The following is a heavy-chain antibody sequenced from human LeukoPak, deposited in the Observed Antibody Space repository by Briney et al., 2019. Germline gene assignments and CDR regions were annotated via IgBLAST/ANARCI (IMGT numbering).Heavy chain of an antibody. V-gene: IGHV3-48*01. D-gene: IGHD3-22*01. J-gene: IGHJ4*02. CDR1: GFTFSSYS. Sequence: GGSLRLSCAASGFTFSSYSMNWVRQAPGKGLEWVSYISSSSSTIYYADSVKGRFTISRDNAKNSLYLRMNSLRAEDTAVYYCARDPPYYYDSSGYYRFDYWGQGTLVTVSS. CDR2: ISSSSSTI. CDR3: ARDPPYYYDSSGYYRFDY.